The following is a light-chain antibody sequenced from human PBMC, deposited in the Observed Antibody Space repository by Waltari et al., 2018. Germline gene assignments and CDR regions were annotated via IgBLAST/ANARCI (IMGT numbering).Light chain of an antibody. Sequence: DIQMTQSPSSLSASVGDRVTITCRASQSIDNYLNWYQQERGKAPELPIYGASSLQSGVPSRFSGSGSGTDFTLTISSLQPGDFATYYCQQSYSTVRTFGQGTKVDI. CDR1: QSIDNY. V-gene: IGKV1-39*01. CDR3: QQSYSTVRT. J-gene: IGKJ1*01. CDR2: GAS.